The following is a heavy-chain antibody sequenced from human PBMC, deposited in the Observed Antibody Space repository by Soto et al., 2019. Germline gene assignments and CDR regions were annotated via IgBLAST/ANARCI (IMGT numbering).Heavy chain of an antibody. CDR1: GGSISSYY. Sequence: PSETLSLTCTVSGGSISSYYWSWIRQPPGKGLEWIGYIYYSGSTNYNPSLKSRVTISVDTSKNQFSLKLSSVTAADTAVYYRARGTTANDAFDIWGQGTMVTVSS. CDR2: IYYSGST. CDR3: ARGTTANDAFDI. D-gene: IGHD4-17*01. V-gene: IGHV4-59*01. J-gene: IGHJ3*02.